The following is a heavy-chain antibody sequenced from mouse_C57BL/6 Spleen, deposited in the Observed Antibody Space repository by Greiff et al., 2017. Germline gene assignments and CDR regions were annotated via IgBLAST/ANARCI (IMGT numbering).Heavy chain of an antibody. Sequence: DVKLVESGGGLVQPGGSLSLSCAASGFTFTDYYMSWVRQPPGKALEWLGFIRNKANGYTTEYSASVKGRFTVSRDNSQSILYLQMNALRAEDSAAYYCARDVTTVGDYFAYWGQGTTLTVSA. D-gene: IGHD1-1*01. CDR2: IRNKANGYTT. CDR3: ARDVTTVGDYFAY. J-gene: IGHJ2*01. V-gene: IGHV7-3*01. CDR1: GFTFTDYY.